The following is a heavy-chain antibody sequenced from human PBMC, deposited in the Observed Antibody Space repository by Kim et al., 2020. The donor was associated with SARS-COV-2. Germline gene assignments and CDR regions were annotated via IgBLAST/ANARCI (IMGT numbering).Heavy chain of an antibody. CDR1: GYTLTELS. D-gene: IGHD2-2*02. Sequence: ASVKVSCKVSGYTLTELSMHWVRQAPGKGLEWMGGFDPEDGETIYAQKFQGRVTMTEDTSTDTAYMELSSLRSEDTAVYYCATGPPYCSSTICYTNWFDPWGQGTLVTVSS. CDR3: ATGPPYCSSTICYTNWFDP. CDR2: FDPEDGET. V-gene: IGHV1-24*01. J-gene: IGHJ5*02.